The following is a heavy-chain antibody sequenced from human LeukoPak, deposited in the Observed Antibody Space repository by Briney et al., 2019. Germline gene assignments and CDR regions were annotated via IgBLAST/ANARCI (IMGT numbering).Heavy chain of an antibody. D-gene: IGHD1-26*01. CDR3: TRGGVGAKGYMDV. V-gene: IGHV4-34*01. CDR2: INHSGST. Sequence: SETLSLTCAVYGGSLSAYYWSGIRQPPVKGLEWIGEINHSGSTNYNPSLKSRVTISVDTSKNQFSLKLRSVTAADTAVYYCTRGGVGAKGYMDVWGKGTTVTVSS. CDR1: GGSLSAYY. J-gene: IGHJ6*03.